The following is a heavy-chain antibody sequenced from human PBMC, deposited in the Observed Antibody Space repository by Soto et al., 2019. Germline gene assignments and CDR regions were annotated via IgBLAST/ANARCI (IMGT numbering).Heavy chain of an antibody. J-gene: IGHJ4*02. CDR1: EFTFSDYY. CDR2: ISTSSSYT. Sequence: QVQLVESGGGLVKPGGSLRLSCAASEFTFSDYYMTWFRQAPGKGLEWVSYISTSSSYTNYADSVKGRFTISRNNAKSSLYLEMNNLRAEDTAVDYCARGGSSGKFDYWGQGTLVTVSS. D-gene: IGHD6-25*01. V-gene: IGHV3-11*05. CDR3: ARGGSSGKFDY.